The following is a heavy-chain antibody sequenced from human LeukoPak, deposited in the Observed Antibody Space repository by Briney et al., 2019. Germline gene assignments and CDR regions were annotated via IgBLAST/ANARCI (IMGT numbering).Heavy chain of an antibody. CDR2: INPNSGGT. J-gene: IGHJ4*02. CDR1: GYTFTGDY. V-gene: IGHV1-2*02. D-gene: IGHD3-3*01. CDR3: AREDLLRFLVDY. Sequence: AASVKVSCKASGYTFTGDYMHWVRQAPGQGLEWMGWINPNSGGTNYAQKFQGRVTMTRDTSISTAYMELSRLRSDDTAVYYCAREDLLRFLVDYWGQGTLVTVSS.